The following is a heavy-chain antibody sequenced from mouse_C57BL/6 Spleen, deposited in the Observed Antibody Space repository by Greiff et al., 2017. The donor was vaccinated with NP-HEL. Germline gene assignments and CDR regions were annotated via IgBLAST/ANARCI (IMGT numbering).Heavy chain of an antibody. D-gene: IGHD2-3*01. CDR2: FYPGSGSI. Sequence: QVHVKQSGAELVKPGASVKLSCKASGYTFTEYTIHWVKQRSGQGLEWIGWFYPGSGSIKYNEKFKDKATLTADKSSSTVYMELSRLTSEDSAVYFCARHGDDGYHYYAMDYWSQGTSVTVSS. V-gene: IGHV1-62-2*01. J-gene: IGHJ4*01. CDR3: ARHGDDGYHYYAMDY. CDR1: GYTFTEYT.